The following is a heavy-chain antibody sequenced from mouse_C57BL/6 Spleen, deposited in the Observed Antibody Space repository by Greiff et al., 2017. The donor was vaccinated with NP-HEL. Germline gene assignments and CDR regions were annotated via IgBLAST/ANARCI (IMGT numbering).Heavy chain of an antibody. CDR2: IDPSDSYT. CDR3: ARRVYYYAMDY. J-gene: IGHJ4*01. V-gene: IGHV1-50*01. CDR1: GYTFTSYW. Sequence: VQLQQPGAELVKPGASVKLSCKASGYTFTSYWMQWVKQRPGQGLEWIGEIDPSDSYTNYNQKFKGKATLTVDTSSSTAYMQLSSLTSEDSAVYYCARRVYYYAMDYWGQGTSVTVSS.